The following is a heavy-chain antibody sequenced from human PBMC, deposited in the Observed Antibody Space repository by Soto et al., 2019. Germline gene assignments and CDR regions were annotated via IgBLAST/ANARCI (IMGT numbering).Heavy chain of an antibody. CDR2: TFYRSKWYN. J-gene: IGHJ3*02. Sequence: SQTLSLTCAISGDSASSNSAAWNWIRQSPSRGLEWLGKTFYRSKWYNEYAVSVKSRITVNPDTSENQFSLQLNSVTPEDTAVYYCARSQSRAFDIWGQGTMVTVSS. V-gene: IGHV6-1*01. CDR1: GDSASSNSAA. CDR3: ARSQSRAFDI.